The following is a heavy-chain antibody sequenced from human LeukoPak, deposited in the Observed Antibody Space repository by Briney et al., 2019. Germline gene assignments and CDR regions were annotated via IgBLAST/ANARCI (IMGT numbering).Heavy chain of an antibody. CDR1: GYIFTGYY. Sequence: ASVKVSCKASGYIFTGYYMHWVRQATGQGLEWMGWINPNSGGTNYAQKFQGRVTMTRNTSISTAYMELSRLRSDDTAVYYCARDGPRVSSGYYYGMDVWGQGTTVTVSS. CDR2: INPNSGGT. J-gene: IGHJ6*02. V-gene: IGHV1-2*02. CDR3: ARDGPRVSSGYYYGMDV. D-gene: IGHD3-22*01.